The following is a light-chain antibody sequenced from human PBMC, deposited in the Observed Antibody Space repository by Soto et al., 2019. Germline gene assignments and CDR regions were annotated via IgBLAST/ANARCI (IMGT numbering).Light chain of an antibody. CDR3: ETWDSNTWV. CDR2: VEGSGSY. CDR1: SGHSSHI. V-gene: IGLV4-60*02. Sequence: QLVLTQSSSASASLGSSVKLTCTLSSGHSSHIIAWHQQQPGKAPRYLMKVEGSGSYNKGSGVPDRFSGSSSGADRYLTISNLQLEDEADYYCETWDSNTWVFGGGTKLTVL. J-gene: IGLJ3*02.